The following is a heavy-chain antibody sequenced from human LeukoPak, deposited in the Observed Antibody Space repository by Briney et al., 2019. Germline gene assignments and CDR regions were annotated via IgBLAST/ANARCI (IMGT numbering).Heavy chain of an antibody. CDR2: INEGGNVK. V-gene: IGHV3-7*01. CDR1: GFAFSAYW. CDR3: ARVGKNGWDFDH. J-gene: IGHJ4*02. D-gene: IGHD6-19*01. Sequence: GGSLRLSCAASGFAFSAYWMTWVRQAPGKGLEWVANINEGGNVKFYVDSVKGRFTISRDNTKISLHLQMYSLRAEDTAVYYCARVGKNGWDFDHWGQGTLVTVSS.